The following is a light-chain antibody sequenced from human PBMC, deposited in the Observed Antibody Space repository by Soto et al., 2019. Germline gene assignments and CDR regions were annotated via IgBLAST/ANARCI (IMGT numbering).Light chain of an antibody. CDR2: AVS. CDR1: QSIGIY. Sequence: VQMTQSPSSLTAYVGDRITITCRASQSIGIYLNWYQHKPGRAPKFLIYAVSTLQSWVPSRFNGSGSGTDFTLTISSLQPEDFATYSCQQCYSSPWTFGQGTKVDIK. J-gene: IGKJ1*01. CDR3: QQCYSSPWT. V-gene: IGKV1-39*01.